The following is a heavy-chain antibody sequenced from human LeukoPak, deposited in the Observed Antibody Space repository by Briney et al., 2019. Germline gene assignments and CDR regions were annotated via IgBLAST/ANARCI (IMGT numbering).Heavy chain of an antibody. CDR1: GGTFSSYA. Sequence: SVKVSCKASGGTFSSYAISWVRQAPGQGLEWMGGIIPILGTANYAQKFQGRVTITADESTSTAYMELSSLRSEDTAVYYCTRDRRDCSSTSCYGSYYYYYMDVWGKGTTVTVSS. D-gene: IGHD2-2*01. CDR2: IIPILGTA. J-gene: IGHJ6*03. CDR3: TRDRRDCSSTSCYGSYYYYYMDV. V-gene: IGHV1-69*13.